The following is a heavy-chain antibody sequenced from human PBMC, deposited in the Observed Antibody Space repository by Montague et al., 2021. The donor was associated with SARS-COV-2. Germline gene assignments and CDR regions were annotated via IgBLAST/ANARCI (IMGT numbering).Heavy chain of an antibody. CDR3: ARAPVAHITIFGVVTSFDY. D-gene: IGHD3-3*01. Sequence: SETLSLTCTVSGGSISSYYWSWIRQPPGKGLEWIGYIYYSGSTNXNPSLKSRVTISVDTSKNQLSLKLSSVTAADTAVYYCARAPVAHITIFGVVTSFDYWGQGTLVTVSS. J-gene: IGHJ4*02. CDR1: GGSISSYY. CDR2: IYYSGST. V-gene: IGHV4-59*01.